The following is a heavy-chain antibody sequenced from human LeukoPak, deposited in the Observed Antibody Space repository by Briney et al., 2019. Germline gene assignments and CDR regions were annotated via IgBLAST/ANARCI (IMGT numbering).Heavy chain of an antibody. Sequence: GASVKVSCKASGYTFTSYGISWVRQAPGQGLEWMGWISAYNGNTNYAQKLQGRVTMTTDTSTSTAYMELRSLRSDDTAVYYCARGVTYYYDSSGYYYRIDAFDIWGQGTMVTVSS. V-gene: IGHV1-18*01. CDR2: ISAYNGNT. J-gene: IGHJ3*02. CDR3: ARGVTYYYDSSGYYYRIDAFDI. D-gene: IGHD3-22*01. CDR1: GYTFTSYG.